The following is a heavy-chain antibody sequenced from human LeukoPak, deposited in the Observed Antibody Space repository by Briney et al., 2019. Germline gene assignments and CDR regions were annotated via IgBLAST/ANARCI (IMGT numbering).Heavy chain of an antibody. CDR1: GGSISGYY. J-gene: IGHJ6*02. CDR2: IYSSGTT. D-gene: IGHD6-19*01. V-gene: IGHV4-4*07. Sequence: SETLSLTCTVSGGSISGYYWTWIRQPAGRGLEWIGRIYSSGTTTYNPSLKSRVAMSVDTSRNQFSLKLSSVTAADTAVYYCARVSPIAVAGSSYYYAIDVWGQGTTVTVSS. CDR3: ARVSPIAVAGSSYYYAIDV.